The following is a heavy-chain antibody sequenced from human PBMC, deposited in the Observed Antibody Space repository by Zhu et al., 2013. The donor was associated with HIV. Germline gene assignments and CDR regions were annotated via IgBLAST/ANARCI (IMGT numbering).Heavy chain of an antibody. Sequence: QVQLVQSGAEVKKPGDSVKVSCKASGYTFTGYYIHWVRQAPGQGLEWMGWINPNNGGTKYAQKFQGRVTMTTDTSISTVHMELSRLRSDDTAIYYCAREYFDYWGHGTLVTVSS. CDR3: AREYFDY. V-gene: IGHV1-2*02. J-gene: IGHJ4*01. CDR2: INPNNGGT. CDR1: GYTFTGYY.